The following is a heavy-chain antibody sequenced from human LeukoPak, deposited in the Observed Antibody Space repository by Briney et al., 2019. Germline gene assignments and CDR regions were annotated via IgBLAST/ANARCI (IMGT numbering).Heavy chain of an antibody. CDR2: IYYSGST. CDR1: GGXVSSDSYY. D-gene: IGHD3-16*01. J-gene: IGHJ4*02. Sequence: SETLSLTCTVSGGXVSSDSYYWSWIRQPPGKRLEWIGYIYYSGSTNYNPSLKSRVTISVDTSKNQFSLKLSSVTAADTAVYYCARDQYDYVWGSFDYWGQGTLVTVSS. V-gene: IGHV4-61*01. CDR3: ARDQYDYVWGSFDY.